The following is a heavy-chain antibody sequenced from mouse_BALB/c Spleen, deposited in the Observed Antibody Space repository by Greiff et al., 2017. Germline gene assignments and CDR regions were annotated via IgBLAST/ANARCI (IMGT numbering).Heavy chain of an antibody. D-gene: IGHD1-1*01. V-gene: IGHV5-6-2*01. CDR2: INSNGGST. Sequence: EVKLVESGGGLVKLGGSLKLSCAASGFTFSSYYMSWVRQTPEKRLELVAAINSNGGSTYYPDTVKGRFTISRDNAKNTLYLQMSSLKSEDTALYYCARQGGYYYGSSYCWYFEVWGAGTTVTVSS. J-gene: IGHJ1*01. CDR1: GFTFSSYY. CDR3: ARQGGYYYGSSYCWYFEV.